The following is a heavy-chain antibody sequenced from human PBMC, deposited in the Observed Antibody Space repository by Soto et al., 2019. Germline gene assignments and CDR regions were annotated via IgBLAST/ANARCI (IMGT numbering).Heavy chain of an antibody. J-gene: IGHJ3*02. CDR3: SRYGWARYCRGGSCYVGAFYI. CDR1: GFTFSSYG. D-gene: IGHD2-15*01. V-gene: IGHV3-30*03. CDR2: ISYDGSNK. Sequence: QVQLVESGGGVVQPGRSLRLSCAASGFTFSSYGMHWVRQAPGKGLEWVAVISYDGSNKYYADSVKGRFTISRDNSKNTLYLQMNSLRAEDTAVYYCSRYGWARYCRGGSCYVGAFYIWGQGTMVTVSS.